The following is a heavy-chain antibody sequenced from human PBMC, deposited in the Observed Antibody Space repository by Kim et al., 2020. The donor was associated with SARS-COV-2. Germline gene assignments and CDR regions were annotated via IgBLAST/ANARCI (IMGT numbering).Heavy chain of an antibody. CDR2: INPNSGGT. V-gene: IGHV1-2*02. Sequence: ASVKVSCKASGYTFTGYYMHWVRQAPGQGLEWMGWINPNSGGTNYAQKFQGRVTMTRDTSISTAYMELSRLRSDDTAVYYCAREADYGDYVGGNWFDPWGQGTLVTVSS. J-gene: IGHJ5*02. D-gene: IGHD4-17*01. CDR3: AREADYGDYVGGNWFDP. CDR1: GYTFTGYY.